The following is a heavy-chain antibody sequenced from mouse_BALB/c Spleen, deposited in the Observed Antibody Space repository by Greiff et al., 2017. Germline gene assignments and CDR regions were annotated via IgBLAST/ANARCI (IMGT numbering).Heavy chain of an antibody. CDR2: IYPYNGGT. D-gene: IGHD4-1*01. CDR1: GYTFTDYN. V-gene: IGHV1S29*02. CDR3: ARYVTGTLAWFAY. J-gene: IGHJ3*01. Sequence: EVKVVESGPELVKPGASVKISCKASGYTFTDYNMHWVKQSHGKSLEWIGYIYPYNGGTGYNQKFKSKATLTVDNSSSTAYMELRSLTSEDSAVYYCARYVTGTLAWFAYWGQGTLVTVSA.